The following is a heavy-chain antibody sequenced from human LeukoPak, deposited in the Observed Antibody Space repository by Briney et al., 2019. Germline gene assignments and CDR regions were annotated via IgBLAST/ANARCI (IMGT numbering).Heavy chain of an antibody. J-gene: IGHJ4*02. CDR1: GFTFSSYG. Sequence: PGGSLRLSCAASGFTFSSYGMHWVRQAPGKGLEWVAFISYDGSNKYYADSVKGRFTISRDNSKNTLYLQMNSLRAEDTAVYYCAREPVRKVSYFDYWGQGTLVTVSS. V-gene: IGHV3-30*03. CDR2: ISYDGSNK. CDR3: AREPVRKVSYFDY. D-gene: IGHD4-11*01.